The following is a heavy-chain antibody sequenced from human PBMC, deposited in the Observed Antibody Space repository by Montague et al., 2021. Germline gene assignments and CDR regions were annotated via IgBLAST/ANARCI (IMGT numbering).Heavy chain of an antibody. CDR2: INYSGTT. V-gene: IGHV4-39*01. Sequence: SETLSLTCTVSGVSISSSYYQWGWIPQPTGKGPDGVGSINYSGTTYYNLSLRSRVTISVSTSENQFSLKLNSATDADTAFCYCTRKGWFGDYGFDIWGQGTMVTVSS. CDR1: GVSISSSYYQ. J-gene: IGHJ3*02. D-gene: IGHD3-10*01. CDR3: TRKGWFGDYGFDI.